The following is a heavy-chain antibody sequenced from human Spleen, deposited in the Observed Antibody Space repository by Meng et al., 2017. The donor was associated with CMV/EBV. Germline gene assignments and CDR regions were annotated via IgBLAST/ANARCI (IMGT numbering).Heavy chain of an antibody. Sequence: SGCSLTSTGGGVGWLRQPPGKAPEWLALFYWNNEKRYSPSLKSRLTITKDTSNNHIVLTMTDMDPVDTATYYCAHGWFGELLLGFGHWGQGILVTVSS. CDR2: FYWNNEK. CDR1: GCSLTSTGGG. CDR3: AHGWFGELLLGFGH. J-gene: IGHJ4*02. V-gene: IGHV2-5*01. D-gene: IGHD3-10*01.